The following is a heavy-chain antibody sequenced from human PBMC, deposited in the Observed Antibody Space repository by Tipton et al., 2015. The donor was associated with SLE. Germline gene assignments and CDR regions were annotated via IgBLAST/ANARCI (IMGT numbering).Heavy chain of an antibody. D-gene: IGHD3-10*01. CDR3: ASSSRRADH. V-gene: IGHV4-59*01. CDR1: GASISTYY. Sequence: GLVKPSETLSLTCTVSGASISTYYWSWIRQPPGKGLEWIGYIYHTGSTNYNPSLKSRITISLDTSKNQFSLKLSSVTAADTAVYYCASSSRRADHWGQGTLVTVSS. CDR2: IYHTGST. J-gene: IGHJ4*02.